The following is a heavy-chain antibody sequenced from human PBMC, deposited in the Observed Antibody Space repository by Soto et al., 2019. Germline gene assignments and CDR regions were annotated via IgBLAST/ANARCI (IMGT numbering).Heavy chain of an antibody. V-gene: IGHV3-7*03. CDR3: ARVDIYGSGSRDY. Sequence: RRLSCEASGFTFSTYWMSWVRQAPGKGLEWVANIKRDGSEKYYVDSVKGRFTISRDNAKNSLYLQMNSLRVEDTAVYYCARVDIYGSGSRDYWGQGTLVTVSS. CDR1: GFTFSTYW. J-gene: IGHJ4*02. D-gene: IGHD3-10*01. CDR2: IKRDGSEK.